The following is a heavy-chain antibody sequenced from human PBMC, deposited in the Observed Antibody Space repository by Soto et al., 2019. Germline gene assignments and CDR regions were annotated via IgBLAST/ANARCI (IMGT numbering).Heavy chain of an antibody. J-gene: IGHJ5*02. CDR2: TYYRSKWYF. D-gene: IGHD2-21*01. V-gene: IGHV6-1*01. CDR1: GDSISRPTAS. CDR3: GRGAHGIAVAICIS. Sequence: SPTLSLPCAISGDSISRPTASRNWTTRSPSRGPEWLGRTYYRSKWYFDYAVSLQSRSIVSPNTSRSAVSVQLSSVTPEDTAVYYCGRGAHGIAVAICISWGQGTPGT.